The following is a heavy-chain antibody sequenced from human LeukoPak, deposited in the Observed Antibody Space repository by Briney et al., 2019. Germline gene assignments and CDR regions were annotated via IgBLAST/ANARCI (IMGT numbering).Heavy chain of an antibody. Sequence: SETLSLTCAVSGASISGSGYYWGWIRQPPGKGLEWIGNIYYSGSTYYNASLQSRVTISIDTSKNQFSLKLSSVTAADTAVYYCARGGYYGSGNDFRFDPWGQGTLVTVSS. CDR2: IYYSGST. V-gene: IGHV4-39*07. J-gene: IGHJ5*02. D-gene: IGHD3-10*01. CDR1: GASISGSGYY. CDR3: ARGGYYGSGNDFRFDP.